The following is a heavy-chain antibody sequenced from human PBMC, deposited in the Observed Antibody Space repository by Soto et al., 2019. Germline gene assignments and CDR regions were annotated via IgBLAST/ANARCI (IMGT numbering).Heavy chain of an antibody. V-gene: IGHV3-48*02. J-gene: IGHJ5*02. CDR3: ARENYGDYLNWFDP. Sequence: EVQLVESGGGLVQPGGSLRLSCAASGFTFSSYSMNWVRQALGKGLEWVSYISSSSSTIYYADSVKGRFTISRDNAKNSLYLQMNRLRDEDTAVYYCARENYGDYLNWFDPWGQGTLVSVSS. CDR1: GFTFSSYS. CDR2: ISSSSSTI. D-gene: IGHD4-17*01.